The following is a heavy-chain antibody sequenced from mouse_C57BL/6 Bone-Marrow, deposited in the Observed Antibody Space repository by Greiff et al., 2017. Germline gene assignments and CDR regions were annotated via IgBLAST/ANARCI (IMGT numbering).Heavy chain of an antibody. Sequence: VQLQQSGAELARPGASVKLSCKASGYTFTSYGISWVKQRTGQGLEWIGEIYPRSGNTYYNEKFKGKVTLTADKSSSTAYMELRSLTSEDSAVYFCGGWMGDYWGQGTTLTVSS. D-gene: IGHD1-1*02. V-gene: IGHV1-81*01. J-gene: IGHJ2*01. CDR1: GYTFTSYG. CDR2: IYPRSGNT. CDR3: GGWMGDY.